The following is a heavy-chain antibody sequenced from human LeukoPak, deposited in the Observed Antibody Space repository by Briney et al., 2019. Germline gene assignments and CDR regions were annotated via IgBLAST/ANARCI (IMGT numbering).Heavy chain of an antibody. V-gene: IGHV4-61*02. CDR2: IYTSGST. Sequence: SETLSLTCTVSGDSISSGSYYGSWLRQPAGTGLEWIGRIYTSGSTNYNPSLKSRVTISVDTSKNEFSLKLSSVTAADTAMYYCARGRVEMATIDFDYWGQGTLVTVSS. D-gene: IGHD5-24*01. CDR1: GDSISSGSYY. J-gene: IGHJ4*02. CDR3: ARGRVEMATIDFDY.